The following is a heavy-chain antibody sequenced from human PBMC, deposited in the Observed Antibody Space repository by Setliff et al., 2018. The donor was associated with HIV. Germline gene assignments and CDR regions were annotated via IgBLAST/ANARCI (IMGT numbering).Heavy chain of an antibody. J-gene: IGHJ4*02. CDR2: SYYSSRT. D-gene: IGHD6-6*01. CDR1: DASISTSNFL. CDR3: GRLETGPATSSYGPFNS. V-gene: IGHV4-39*02. Sequence: PSETLSLTCTVSDASISTSNFLWGWIRQSPGKGLEWIGSSYYSSRTYYNPSLKNRVTISADASKNHLSLKLTSLTAADTAVYYCGRLETGPATSSYGPFNSWGQGKMVTVS.